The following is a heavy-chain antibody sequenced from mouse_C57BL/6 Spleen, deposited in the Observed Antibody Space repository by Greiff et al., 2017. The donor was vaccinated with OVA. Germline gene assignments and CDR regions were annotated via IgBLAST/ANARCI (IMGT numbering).Heavy chain of an antibody. Sequence: QVQLQQPGAELVKPGASVQVSCKASGYTFTSYWMHWVKQRPGQGLEWIGRIHPSDSDTNYNQKFKGKATLTVDKSSSTAYMQLSSLTSEDSAVYYCAMGHASYWYFDVWGTGTTVTVSS. CDR3: AMGHASYWYFDV. D-gene: IGHD6-1*01. CDR2: IHPSDSDT. CDR1: GYTFTSYW. V-gene: IGHV1-74*01. J-gene: IGHJ1*03.